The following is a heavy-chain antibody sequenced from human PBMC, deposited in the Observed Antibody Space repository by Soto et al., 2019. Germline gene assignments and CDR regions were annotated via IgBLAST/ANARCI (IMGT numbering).Heavy chain of an antibody. V-gene: IGHV1-46*03. CDR2: IDPSVGST. J-gene: IGHJ6*03. D-gene: IGHD2-2*01. CDR1: GYTFSNFY. Sequence: ASVKVSCKASGYTFSNFYMHWVRQAPGQGLEWMGIIDPSVGSTDYAQSFQGRVTMTRDTSTSTVYMELINLRSEDTAVYYCARGIVRLGSRGYNYYYYMDVWG. CDR3: ARGIVRLGSRGYNYYYYMDV.